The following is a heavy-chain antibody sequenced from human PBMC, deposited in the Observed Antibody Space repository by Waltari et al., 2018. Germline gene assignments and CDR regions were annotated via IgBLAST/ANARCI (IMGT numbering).Heavy chain of an antibody. CDR1: GGSISSGDYY. V-gene: IGHV4-30-4*08. CDR3: ARAVGATNFDY. J-gene: IGHJ4*02. D-gene: IGHD1-26*01. CDR2: IYYSGST. Sequence: QVQLQESGPGLVKPSQTLSLTCTVSGGSISSGDYYWSWIRQPQGKGLEWIGYIYYSGSTYYTPSLTSRVTISVDTSKNQFSLKLSSVTAADTAVYYCARAVGATNFDYWGQGTLVTVSS.